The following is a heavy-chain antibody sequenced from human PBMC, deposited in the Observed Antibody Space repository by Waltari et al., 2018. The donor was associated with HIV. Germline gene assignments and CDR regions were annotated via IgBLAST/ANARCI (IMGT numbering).Heavy chain of an antibody. CDR3: AKAPIYYDSSSGAFDI. J-gene: IGHJ3*02. V-gene: IGHV4-59*01. CDR1: GGAISRSH. CDR2: TSYSGST. Sequence: QVQLQESGPGLVKPSATLSLACTVSGGAISRSHWSWIRPLPGKGLAWIAYTSYSGSTNYNPSLKSRVTISLDTSKNQFSLKLTSVTAADTAVYYCAKAPIYYDSSSGAFDIWGQGTMVTVSS. D-gene: IGHD3-22*01.